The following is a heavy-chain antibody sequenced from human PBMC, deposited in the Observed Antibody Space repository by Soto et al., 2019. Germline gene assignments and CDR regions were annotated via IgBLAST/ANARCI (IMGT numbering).Heavy chain of an antibody. CDR3: AKMNGDYYGSSDY. D-gene: IGHD3-10*01. CDR1: GFTFSTYA. Sequence: PGGSLRLSCAAPGFTFSTYAMTWVRQAPGRGLEWVSSISGSAGNTYYADSVKGRFTISRDNSKITLYVQMNSLRAEDTAVYYCAKMNGDYYGSSDYWGQGTLVTVSS. J-gene: IGHJ4*02. CDR2: ISGSAGNT. V-gene: IGHV3-23*01.